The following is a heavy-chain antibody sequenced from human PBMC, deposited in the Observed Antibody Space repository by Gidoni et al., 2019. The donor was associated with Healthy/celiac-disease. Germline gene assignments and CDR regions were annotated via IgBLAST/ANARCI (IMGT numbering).Heavy chain of an antibody. CDR3: ARVRIGVTLYDAFDI. Sequence: SGYSISSGYYWGWIRQPPGKGLEWIGSISHSGSTYYNPSLKSRVTISVDTSKNQFSLKLSSVTAADTAVYYCARVRIGVTLYDAFDIWGQGTMVTVSS. V-gene: IGHV4-38-2*02. CDR1: GYSISSGYY. D-gene: IGHD4-4*01. CDR2: ISHSGST. J-gene: IGHJ3*02.